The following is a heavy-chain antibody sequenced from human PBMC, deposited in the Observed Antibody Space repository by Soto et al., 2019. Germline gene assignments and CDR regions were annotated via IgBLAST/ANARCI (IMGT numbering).Heavy chain of an antibody. CDR2: IKSKTDGGTT. CDR3: TTSPRVGRWKGLDYYDSSGYYDY. V-gene: IGHV3-15*07. D-gene: IGHD3-22*01. CDR1: GFTFSNAW. Sequence: GGSLRLSCAASGFTFSNAWMNWVRQAPGKGLEWVGRIKSKTDGGTTDYAAPVKGRFTISRDDSKNTLYLQMNSLKTEDTAVYYCTTSPRVGRWKGLDYYDSSGYYDYWGQGTLVTVSS. J-gene: IGHJ4*02.